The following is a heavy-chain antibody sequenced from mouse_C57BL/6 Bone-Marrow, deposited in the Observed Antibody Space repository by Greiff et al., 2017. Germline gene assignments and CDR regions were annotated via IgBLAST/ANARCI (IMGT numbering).Heavy chain of an antibody. CDR3: ANYYRGFAY. J-gene: IGHJ3*01. CDR2: IYPSDSET. CDR1: GYTFTSYW. V-gene: IGHV1-61*01. D-gene: IGHD2-12*01. Sequence: VQLQQPGAELVRPGSSVKLSCKASGYTFTSYWMDWVKQRPGQGLEWIGNIYPSDSETHYNQKFKDKATLTVDTSSSTAYMQLSSLTSEDSAVYYCANYYRGFAYWGQGTLVTVSA.